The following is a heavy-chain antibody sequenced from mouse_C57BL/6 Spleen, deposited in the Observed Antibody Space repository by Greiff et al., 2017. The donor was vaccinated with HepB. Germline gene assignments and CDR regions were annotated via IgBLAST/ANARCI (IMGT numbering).Heavy chain of an antibody. Sequence: QVQLKESGAELVRPGTSVKMSCKASGYTFTNYWIGWAKQRPGHGLEWIGDIYPGGGYTNYNEKFKGKATLTADKSSSTAYMQFSSLTSEDSAIYYCARSGSSCMDYCGQGTSVTVSS. CDR3: ARSGSSCMDY. D-gene: IGHD1-1*01. CDR1: GYTFTNYW. CDR2: IYPGGGYT. V-gene: IGHV1-63*01. J-gene: IGHJ4*01.